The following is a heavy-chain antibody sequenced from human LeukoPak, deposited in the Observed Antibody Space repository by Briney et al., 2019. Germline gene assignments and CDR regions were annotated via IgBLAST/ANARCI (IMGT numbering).Heavy chain of an antibody. CDR1: GGTFSSYA. V-gene: IGHV1-69*01. CDR2: IIPIFGTA. J-gene: IGHJ6*02. Sequence: SVKVSCKASGGTFSSYAISWVRQAPGQGLEWVGGIIPIFGTANYAQKFQGRVTITADESTSTAYMELSSLRSEDTAVYYCARGRQQWLGDYYYYGMDVWGQGTTVTVSS. D-gene: IGHD6-19*01. CDR3: ARGRQQWLGDYYYYGMDV.